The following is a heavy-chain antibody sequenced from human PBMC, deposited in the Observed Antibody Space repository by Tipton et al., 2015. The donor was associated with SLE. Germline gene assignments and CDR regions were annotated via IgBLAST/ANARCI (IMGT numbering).Heavy chain of an antibody. CDR2: IYYSGSI. D-gene: IGHD4-23*01. CDR3: ARDVAARWAFDI. CDR1: GGSIRSGGYF. V-gene: IGHV4-31*03. Sequence: TLSLTCTVSGGSIRSGGYFWSWIRQHPGKGLECIGYIYYSGSIYYNPSVKSRVTIAVDTSKNQFSLKLSSVTAADTAVYYCARDVAARWAFDIWGQGTMVTVPS. J-gene: IGHJ3*02.